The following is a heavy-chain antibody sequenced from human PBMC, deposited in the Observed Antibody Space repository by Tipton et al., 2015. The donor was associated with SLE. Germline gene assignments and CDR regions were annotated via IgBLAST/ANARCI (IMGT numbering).Heavy chain of an antibody. J-gene: IGHJ4*02. CDR2: IYYSGST. Sequence: TLSLTCTVSGGSISRSSYYWGWIRQPPGKGLEWIGSIYYSGSTYYNPSLKSRVTISVDTSKNQFSLKLSSVTAADTAVYYCARDQGYCSSTSCYRRFDYWGQGTLVTVSS. CDR3: ARDQGYCSSTSCYRRFDY. V-gene: IGHV4-39*07. D-gene: IGHD2-2*01. CDR1: GGSISRSSYY.